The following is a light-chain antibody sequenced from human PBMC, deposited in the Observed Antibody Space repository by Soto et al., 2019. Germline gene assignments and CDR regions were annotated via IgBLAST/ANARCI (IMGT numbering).Light chain of an antibody. J-gene: IGLJ2*01. CDR3: SSYTSGSTHVV. CDR2: DVS. Sequence: QSALTQPASVSGSPGQSITISCTGTSSDVGGYNYVSWYQQHPGKAPQLMIYDVSNRPSGVSNRFSGSKSGNTASLTISGFQAEDEADYYCSSYTSGSTHVVFGVVTKLTVL. V-gene: IGLV2-14*01. CDR1: SSDVGGYNY.